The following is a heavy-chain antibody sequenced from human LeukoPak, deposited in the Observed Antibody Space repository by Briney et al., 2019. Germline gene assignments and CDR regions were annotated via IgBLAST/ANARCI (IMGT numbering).Heavy chain of an antibody. CDR3: AKDNSPPRWDGYDYGFDY. D-gene: IGHD5-12*01. V-gene: IGHV3-33*06. J-gene: IGHJ4*02. CDR1: GFSFSTYA. CDR2: IWHDASHT. Sequence: PGRSLRLSCAASGFSFSTYAMHWVRQAPGKGLVWVALIWHDASHTFYTDSVKGRFTISRDNSKNTLYLQMNSLRAEDTAVYYCAKDNSPPRWDGYDYGFDYWGQGTLVTVSS.